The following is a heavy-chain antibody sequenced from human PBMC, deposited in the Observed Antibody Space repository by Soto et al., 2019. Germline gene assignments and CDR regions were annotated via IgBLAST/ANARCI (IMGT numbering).Heavy chain of an antibody. Sequence: VQLQESGPGLVKPSETLSLSCTVSDGSISSYCWSWFRQSTGKRMEWIGYVHHSWGSSYNPSLQSRVAISLDTSKSQFSLKVTSVTATDTAVYYCPRQGFGPLHGLVDVWGQGTTVTVSS. V-gene: IGHV4-59*08. CDR2: VHHSWGS. CDR1: DGSISSYC. J-gene: IGHJ6*02. CDR3: PRQGFGPLHGLVDV. D-gene: IGHD3-10*01.